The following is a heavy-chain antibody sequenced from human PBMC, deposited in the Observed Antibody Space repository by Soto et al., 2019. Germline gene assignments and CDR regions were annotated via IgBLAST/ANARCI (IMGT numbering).Heavy chain of an antibody. CDR3: ARVYCSGGSCYSYPVAHYDQTKNWFDP. D-gene: IGHD2-15*01. J-gene: IGHJ5*02. CDR2: IYYSGST. V-gene: IGHV4-31*03. Sequence: LSLTCTVSGGSISSGGYYWSWIRQHPGKGLEGIGYIYYSGSTYYNPSLKSRVTILVDTSKNQFSLKLSSVTAADTAVYYCARVYCSGGSCYSYPVAHYDQTKNWFDPWGQGTLVTVSS. CDR1: GGSISSGGYY.